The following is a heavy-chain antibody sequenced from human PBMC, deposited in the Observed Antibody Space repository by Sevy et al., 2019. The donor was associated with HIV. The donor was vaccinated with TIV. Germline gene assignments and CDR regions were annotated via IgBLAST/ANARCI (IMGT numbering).Heavy chain of an antibody. J-gene: IGHJ4*02. CDR1: GGSISSSSYY. V-gene: IGHV4-39*01. Sequence: SETLSLTCTVSGGSISSSSYYWGWIRQPPGKGLEWIGSIYYSGSTYYNPSLKSRVTISVDTSKNQFSLKLSSVTAADTAVYYCARHEGAYCSSTSCYADGYFDYWGQGTLVTVSS. CDR2: IYYSGST. CDR3: ARHEGAYCSSTSCYADGYFDY. D-gene: IGHD2-2*01.